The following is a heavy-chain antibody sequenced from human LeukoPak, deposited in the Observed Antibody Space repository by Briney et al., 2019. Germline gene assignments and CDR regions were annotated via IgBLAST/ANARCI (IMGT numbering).Heavy chain of an antibody. CDR1: GGSFSGYS. V-gene: IGHV4-34*01. CDR2: INHSVST. CDR3: ARVARWIYSNYGVWFDP. Sequence: SSETLSLTCAVYGGSFSGYSWSWIRQPPGEGLEWIGEINHSVSTNYNPSLKSRVTISVDTSKNQFSLKLTSVTAADTAVYYCARVARWIYSNYGVWFDPWGQGTLVTVSS. D-gene: IGHD4-11*01. J-gene: IGHJ5*02.